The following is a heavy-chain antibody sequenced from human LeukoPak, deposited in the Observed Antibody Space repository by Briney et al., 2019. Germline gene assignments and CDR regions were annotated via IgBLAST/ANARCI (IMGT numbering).Heavy chain of an antibody. CDR3: AQSRITMIVEEYYFDY. CDR1: GGTFSSYA. V-gene: IGHV1-69*05. D-gene: IGHD3-22*01. CDR2: IIPIFGTA. Sequence: ASVKVSCKASGGTFSSYAISWVRQAPGQGLEWMGGIIPIFGTANYAQKFQGRVTITTDESTSTAYMELSSLRSEDTAVYYCAQSRITMIVEEYYFDYLRQGTLVTVSS. J-gene: IGHJ4*02.